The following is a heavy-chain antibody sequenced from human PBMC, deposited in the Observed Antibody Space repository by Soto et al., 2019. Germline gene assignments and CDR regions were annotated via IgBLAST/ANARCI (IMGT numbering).Heavy chain of an antibody. CDR1: GFTLSSYW. CDR3: ARGYYYGSGSYSPETYMDV. V-gene: IGHV3-7*01. J-gene: IGHJ6*03. Sequence: EVQLMESGGGLVQPGGSLRLSCVASGFTLSSYWTTWVRQAPGKGLEWVANIKQDASEKYYVDSVKGRFTISRDNARNSVFLQINSLRAVDTAVYYCARGYYYGSGSYSPETYMDVWGNGTTVTVSS. CDR2: IKQDASEK. D-gene: IGHD3-10*01.